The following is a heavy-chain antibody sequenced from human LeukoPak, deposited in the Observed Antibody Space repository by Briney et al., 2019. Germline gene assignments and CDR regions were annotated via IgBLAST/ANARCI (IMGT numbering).Heavy chain of an antibody. V-gene: IGHV5-51*01. CDR2: INPADSDT. CDR3: ARQGGGYSYGHTDY. Sequence: GESLKISCQGSGYSFTNYWIGWVRQMPGKGLEWMGTINPADSDTRYSPSFQGQVTISADKSISTAYLQWSSLEASDTAMYYCARQGGGYSYGHTDYWGQGTLVTVSS. D-gene: IGHD5-18*01. CDR1: GYSFTNYW. J-gene: IGHJ4*02.